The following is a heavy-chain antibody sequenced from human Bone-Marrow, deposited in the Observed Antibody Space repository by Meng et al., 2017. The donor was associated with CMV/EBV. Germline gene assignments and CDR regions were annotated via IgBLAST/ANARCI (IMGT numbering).Heavy chain of an antibody. V-gene: IGHV3-7*01. CDR2: IKEDGSGQ. J-gene: IGHJ6*02. CDR1: GFTVSSNY. CDR3: VRYANSQYGMDV. D-gene: IGHD2-21*01. Sequence: GGSLRLSCAASGFTVSSNYMSWVRQAPGKGPEWVANIKEDGSGQWYVDSVKGRFTISRDNAKKSVYLQMNSLRAEDTAVYYCVRYANSQYGMDVWGQGTTVTVSS.